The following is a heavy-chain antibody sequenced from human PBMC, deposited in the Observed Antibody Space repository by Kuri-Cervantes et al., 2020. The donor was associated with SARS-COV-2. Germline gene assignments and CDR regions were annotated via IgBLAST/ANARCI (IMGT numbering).Heavy chain of an antibody. V-gene: IGHV3-21*01. CDR2: ISSSSSYI. CDR1: GFTFRSSG. D-gene: IGHD1-26*01. CDR3: ARVYSGSYYNWFDP. Sequence: GGSLRLSCAASGFTFRSSGMHWVRQAPGKGLEWVSSISSSSSYIYYADSVKGRFTISRDNAKNSLYLQMNSLRAEDTAVYYCARVYSGSYYNWFDPWGQGTLVTVSS. J-gene: IGHJ5*02.